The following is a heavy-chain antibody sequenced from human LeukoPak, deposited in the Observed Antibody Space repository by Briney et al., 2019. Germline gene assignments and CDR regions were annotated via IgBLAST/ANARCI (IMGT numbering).Heavy chain of an antibody. CDR2: ISGSGGST. V-gene: IGHV3-23*01. CDR1: GFTFSSYA. Sequence: GASLRLSCAASGFTFSSYAMSWVRQAPGKGLEWVSAISGSGGSTYYADSVKGRFTISRDNSKNTLYLQMNSLRAEDTAVYYCAKGFYDSSGYPEVGVDCWGQGTLVTVSS. CDR3: AKGFYDSSGYPEVGVDC. J-gene: IGHJ4*02. D-gene: IGHD3-22*01.